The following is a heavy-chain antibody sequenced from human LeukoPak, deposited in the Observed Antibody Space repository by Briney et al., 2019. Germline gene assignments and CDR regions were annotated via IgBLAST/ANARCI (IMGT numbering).Heavy chain of an antibody. Sequence: PGGSLRLSCRISGFTFGNYGLTWFRQATGKGLEWVGFIQSKLADGTTRYAASVEGRFTISRDDSKSIAYLQMTSLKADDTGVYYCARDIGGKHWGQGTLVTVSS. D-gene: IGHD4-23*01. CDR2: IQSKLADGTT. J-gene: IGHJ1*01. V-gene: IGHV3-49*03. CDR1: GFTFGNYG. CDR3: ARDIGGKH.